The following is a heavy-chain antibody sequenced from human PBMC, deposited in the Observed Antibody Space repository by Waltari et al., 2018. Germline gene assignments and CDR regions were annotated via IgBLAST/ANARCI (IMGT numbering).Heavy chain of an antibody. Sequence: QLQLQESGSGLVTPSQTLSLTCAVPGGPISSGGYSWSWIRQPPGKGLEWIGYIYHSGSTYYNPSLKSRVTISVDRSKNQFSLKLSSVTAADTAVYYCARVGGPKLYYYYYMDVWGKGTTVTVSS. CDR1: GGPISSGGYS. V-gene: IGHV4-30-2*01. CDR2: IYHSGST. D-gene: IGHD2-15*01. CDR3: ARVGGPKLYYYYYMDV. J-gene: IGHJ6*03.